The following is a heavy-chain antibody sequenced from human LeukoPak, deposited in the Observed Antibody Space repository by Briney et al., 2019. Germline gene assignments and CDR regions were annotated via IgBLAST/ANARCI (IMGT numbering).Heavy chain of an antibody. D-gene: IGHD1-1*01. CDR3: AKADTTTGIHHWFNP. Sequence: PSETLSLTCVVSGYSISNENYWAWIRQPPGKGLEWIGNIYHNGGSYYNPSLKSRVTILVDTSKNQFSLKLSSVTAADTAVYYCAKADTTTGIHHWFNPWGQGNLVTVSS. J-gene: IGHJ5*02. CDR1: GYSISNENY. V-gene: IGHV4-38-2*01. CDR2: IYHNGGS.